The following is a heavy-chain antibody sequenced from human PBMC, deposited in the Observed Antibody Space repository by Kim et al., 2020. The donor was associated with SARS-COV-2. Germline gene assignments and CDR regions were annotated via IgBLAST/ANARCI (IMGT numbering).Heavy chain of an antibody. Sequence: SVKVSCKASGFTFTSSSLQWVRQARGQRLEWIGWIVVGSGNTNYAQKFQERVTNTRDMSTSTAYMELSSLRSEDTAVYYCAAGGITMVRGVINYYGMDVWGQGTTVTVSS. J-gene: IGHJ6*02. D-gene: IGHD3-10*01. CDR2: IVVGSGNT. V-gene: IGHV1-58*01. CDR3: AAGGITMVRGVINYYGMDV. CDR1: GFTFTSSS.